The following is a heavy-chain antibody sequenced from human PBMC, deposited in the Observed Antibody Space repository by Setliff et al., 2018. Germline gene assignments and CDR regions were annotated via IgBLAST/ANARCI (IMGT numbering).Heavy chain of an antibody. D-gene: IGHD6-19*01. V-gene: IGHV4-39*03. Sequence: PSETLSLTCTVSGDSISSTSYQWGWVRQPPGKGLEWIGSIYYTGTAYYNPSLKSRVTISVDTSKNQFSLQVTSLAATDTAMYYCLLPCTSGWHNWADPWGQGTLVTVSS. CDR3: LLPCTSGWHNWADP. CDR2: IYYTGTA. J-gene: IGHJ5*02. CDR1: GDSISSTSYQ.